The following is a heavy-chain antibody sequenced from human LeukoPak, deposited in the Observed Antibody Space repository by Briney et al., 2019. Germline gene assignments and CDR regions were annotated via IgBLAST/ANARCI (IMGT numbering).Heavy chain of an antibody. Sequence: SETLSLTCTVSGGSINNYYWSWIRQPPGKGLEWIGYIIYSGSTNYNPSLKSRVTISVDTSKNQFSLKLSSVTAADTAVYYCAREKVYYDSSGYYWKSLDYWGQGTLVTVS. D-gene: IGHD3-22*01. V-gene: IGHV4-59*01. CDR1: GGSINNYY. CDR2: IIYSGST. J-gene: IGHJ4*02. CDR3: AREKVYYDSSGYYWKSLDY.